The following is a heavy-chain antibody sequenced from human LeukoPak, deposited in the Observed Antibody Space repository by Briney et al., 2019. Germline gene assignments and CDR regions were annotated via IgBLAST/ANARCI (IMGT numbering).Heavy chain of an antibody. CDR1: GFTFGSYN. CDR3: ARDDYGGNPLDY. D-gene: IGHD4-23*01. V-gene: IGHV3-21*01. J-gene: IGHJ4*02. CDR2: ISSSSSYI. Sequence: GGSLRLSCVVSGFTFGSYNFHWVRQAPGKGLEWVSSISSSSSYIYYADSVKGRFTISRDNAKNSLYLQMNSLRAEDTAVYYCARDDYGGNPLDYWGQGTLVTVSS.